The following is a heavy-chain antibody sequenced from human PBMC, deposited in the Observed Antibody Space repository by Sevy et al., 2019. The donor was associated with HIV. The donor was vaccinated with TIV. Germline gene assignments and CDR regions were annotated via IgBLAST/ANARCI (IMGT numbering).Heavy chain of an antibody. CDR2: IIPIFGTA. D-gene: IGHD6-13*01. CDR3: ARREGYSSSWYYFDY. V-gene: IGHV1-69*13. CDR1: GGTFSSYA. Sequence: ASVKVSCKASGGTFSSYAISWVRQAPGQGLEWMGGIIPIFGTANDAQKFQGRVTITADESTSTAYMELSSLRSEDTAVYYCARREGYSSSWYYFDYWGQGTLVTVSS. J-gene: IGHJ4*02.